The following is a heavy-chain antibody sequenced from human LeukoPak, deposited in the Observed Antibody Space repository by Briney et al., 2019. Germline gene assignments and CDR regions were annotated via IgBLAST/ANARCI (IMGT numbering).Heavy chain of an antibody. CDR3: ARLTREDGVDV. CDR2: MFYNGNT. J-gene: IGHJ6*02. CDR1: GGSINVYY. V-gene: IGHV4-59*01. Sequence: SETLSLTCNVSGGSINVYYWTWIRQPPGKGLEWIGYMFYNGNTNYSPSLKSRVTISLDTSKSQISMRLTSVTAADTGVYHCARLTREDGVDVWGQGTTVTVSS.